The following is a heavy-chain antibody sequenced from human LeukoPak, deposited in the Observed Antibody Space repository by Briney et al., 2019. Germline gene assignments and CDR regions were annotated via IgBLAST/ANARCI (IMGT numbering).Heavy chain of an antibody. J-gene: IGHJ6*03. V-gene: IGHV1-8*02. CDR2: MNPNSGNT. CDR1: GYTFTSYD. Sequence: GASVKVSCKASGYTFTSYDINWVRQATGQGLEWMGWMNPNSGNTGYAQKFQGRVTMTRNTSISTAYMELSSLRSEDTAVYYCARGMLLRYFDLYYMDVWGKGTTVTISS. D-gene: IGHD3-9*01. CDR3: ARGMLLRYFDLYYMDV.